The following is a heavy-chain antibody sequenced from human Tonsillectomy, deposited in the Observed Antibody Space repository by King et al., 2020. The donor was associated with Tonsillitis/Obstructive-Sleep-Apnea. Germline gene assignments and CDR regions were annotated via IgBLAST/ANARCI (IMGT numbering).Heavy chain of an antibody. Sequence: VQLQQWGAGLLKPSETLSLTCAVYCGSFSGFYWTWIRQPPGKGLEWIGEITHSGGNRYNPSLKSRVTISTDSSKNQFSLNLSSLTAADTAVYYCARGDLLTGYYASTDFDSWGQGTLVTVSS. CDR2: ITHSGGN. V-gene: IGHV4-34*01. CDR3: ARGDLLTGYYASTDFDS. D-gene: IGHD3-9*01. CDR1: CGSFSGFY. J-gene: IGHJ5*01.